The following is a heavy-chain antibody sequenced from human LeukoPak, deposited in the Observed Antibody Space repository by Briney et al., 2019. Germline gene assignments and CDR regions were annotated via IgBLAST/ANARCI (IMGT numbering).Heavy chain of an antibody. J-gene: IGHJ6*04. CDR1: GFTFSSYG. CDR2: ISYDGSNK. D-gene: IGHD6-19*01. CDR3: AKDAGIAVAGMSLGMDV. Sequence: GRSLRLSCAASGFTFSSYGMHGVRQAPGKGLEGVAVISYDGSNKYYADSVKGRFTISRDNSKNTLYLQMNSLRDEDRAVYYCAKDAGIAVAGMSLGMDVWGKGTTVTVSS. V-gene: IGHV3-30*18.